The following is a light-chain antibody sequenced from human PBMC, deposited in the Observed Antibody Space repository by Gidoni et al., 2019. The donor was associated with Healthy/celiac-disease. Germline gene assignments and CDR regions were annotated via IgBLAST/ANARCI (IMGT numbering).Light chain of an antibody. Sequence: DSQMTQSPSSLSASVGDRVTITCRASQSISSYLNWYQQKPGKAPKLLIYAASSLQSGVPSRFSGSGSGTEFTLTISSLQPEDFATYYCQQSYSTLITFGQGTRLEIK. V-gene: IGKV1-39*01. CDR2: AAS. J-gene: IGKJ5*01. CDR3: QQSYSTLIT. CDR1: QSISSY.